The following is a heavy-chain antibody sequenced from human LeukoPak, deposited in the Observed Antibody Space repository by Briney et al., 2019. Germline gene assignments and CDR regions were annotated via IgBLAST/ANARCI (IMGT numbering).Heavy chain of an antibody. Sequence: GGSLRLSCAASGYTFNSFSINWVRQAPGKGLEWVSSISVRSNYIYYADSVRGRFTISRDDARDSLYLQMNSLRAEDTAVYYCVRLRRNSDTSGYYYYYDFWGQGTLVTVSS. J-gene: IGHJ4*02. V-gene: IGHV3-21*01. D-gene: IGHD3-22*01. CDR3: VRLRRNSDTSGYYYYYDF. CDR1: GYTFNSFS. CDR2: ISVRSNYI.